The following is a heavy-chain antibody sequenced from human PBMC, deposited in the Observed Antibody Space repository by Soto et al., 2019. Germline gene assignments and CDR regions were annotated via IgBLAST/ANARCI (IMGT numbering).Heavy chain of an antibody. CDR1: GGTFSSYA. Sequence: SVKVSCKASGGTFSSYAISWVRQAPGQGLEWMGGIIPIFGTANYAQKFQGRVTITADESTSTAYMELSSLRSEDTAVYYCARAYCISTSCLNWFDPWGQGTLVTVSS. CDR2: IIPIFGTA. D-gene: IGHD2-2*01. CDR3: ARAYCISTSCLNWFDP. V-gene: IGHV1-69*13. J-gene: IGHJ5*02.